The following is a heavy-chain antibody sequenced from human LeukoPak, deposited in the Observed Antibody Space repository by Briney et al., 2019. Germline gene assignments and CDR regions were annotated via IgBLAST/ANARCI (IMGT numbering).Heavy chain of an antibody. V-gene: IGHV1-46*01. CDR2: INPTGGIT. D-gene: IGHD2-2*01. J-gene: IGHJ5*02. Sequence: GASGKVSCKASGYTFTSYYMHWVRQSPGQGLEWMGIINPTGGITSYAQKFQGRVTMTRDTSPSTVSMELTSLRSEDTAVYSCARDYGLWYGSSTSCRGNWFAPWGQGPLSPSPQ. CDR3: ARDYGLWYGSSTSCRGNWFAP. CDR1: GYTFTSYY.